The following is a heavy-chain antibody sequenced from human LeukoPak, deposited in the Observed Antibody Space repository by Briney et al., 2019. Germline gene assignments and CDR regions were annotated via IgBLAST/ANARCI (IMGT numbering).Heavy chain of an antibody. CDR3: ATRAVWFGETSAFDI. V-gene: IGHV1-3*01. J-gene: IGHJ3*02. Sequence: ASVKVSCKASGYTFTSYAMHWVRQAPGQRLEWMGWINAGNGNTKYSQKFQGRVTMTEDTSTDTAYMELSSLRSEDTAVYYCATRAVWFGETSAFDIWGQGTMVTVS. CDR2: INAGNGNT. D-gene: IGHD3-10*01. CDR1: GYTFTSYA.